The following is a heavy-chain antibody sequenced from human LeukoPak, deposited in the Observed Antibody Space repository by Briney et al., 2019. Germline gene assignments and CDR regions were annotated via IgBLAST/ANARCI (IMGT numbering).Heavy chain of an antibody. Sequence: GASVKVSCKASGYTFTSYGISWVRQAPGQGLEWMGWISAYNGNTNYAQKLQGRVTMTTDTSTRTAYMELRSLRSDDTAVYYCASNFGYTGYYYYYMDVWGKGTTVTVSS. D-gene: IGHD6-13*01. CDR2: ISAYNGNT. CDR1: GYTFTSYG. V-gene: IGHV1-18*01. J-gene: IGHJ6*03. CDR3: ASNFGYTGYYYYYMDV.